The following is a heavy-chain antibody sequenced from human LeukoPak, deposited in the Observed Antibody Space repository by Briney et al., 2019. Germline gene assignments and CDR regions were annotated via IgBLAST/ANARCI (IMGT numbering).Heavy chain of an antibody. CDR2: NNPNSGGT. V-gene: IGHV1-2*02. CDR1: GYTFTGYY. Sequence: GASVKVSCKASGYTFTGYYMHWVRQAPGQGLEWMGWNNPNSGGTNYAQKFQGRVTMTRDTSISTAYMELSSLRSEDTAVYYCARDRDYSNYLYYFDYWGQGTLVTVSS. D-gene: IGHD4-11*01. CDR3: ARDRDYSNYLYYFDY. J-gene: IGHJ4*02.